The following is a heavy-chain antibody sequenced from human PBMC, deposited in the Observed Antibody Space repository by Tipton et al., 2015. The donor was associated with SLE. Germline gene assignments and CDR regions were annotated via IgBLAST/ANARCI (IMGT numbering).Heavy chain of an antibody. Sequence: TLSLTCAVYGRSFIGSYWTWIRQPPGKGLEWIGDIDHSGVTHYNPSLESRVTISLDTSKNQFSLKLNSVTAADTAVYYCARSTDQNWFDPWGQGTLVTVSS. J-gene: IGHJ5*02. D-gene: IGHD2-2*01. CDR3: ARSTDQNWFDP. CDR1: GRSFIGSY. V-gene: IGHV4-34*09. CDR2: IDHSGVT.